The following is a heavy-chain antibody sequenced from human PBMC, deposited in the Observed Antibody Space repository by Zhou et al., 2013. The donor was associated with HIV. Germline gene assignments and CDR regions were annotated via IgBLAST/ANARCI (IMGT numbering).Heavy chain of an antibody. J-gene: IGHJ4*02. CDR1: GYTLADLA. D-gene: IGHD3-16*01. Sequence: QVQLLQSGAEVKPPGASVKVSCKVFGYTLADLAIHWVRQPPGQGLEWMGGFDPEEVMTVYAQKFEGRVTLTQDASSDTAYMSMRSLTSDDTAVYYCATIPHLSGGPVDMTAIGGGDYWGRGTPVTVSS. CDR3: ATIPHLSGGPVDMTAIGGGDY. V-gene: IGHV1-24*01. CDR2: FDPEEVMT.